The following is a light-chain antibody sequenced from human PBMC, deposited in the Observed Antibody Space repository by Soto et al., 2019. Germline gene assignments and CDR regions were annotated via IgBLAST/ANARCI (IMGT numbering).Light chain of an antibody. Sequence: QSALTQPASVSGSPGQSITISCTGTSSDVGAYNFVSWYQQHPGKVPKLMIFDVSSRPSGVSDRFSGSKSGNTASLTISGLQAEDEGDYSCSSYTSSSTHVFGRGTKLTVL. V-gene: IGLV2-14*03. J-gene: IGLJ1*01. CDR1: SSDVGAYNF. CDR3: SSYTSSSTHV. CDR2: DVS.